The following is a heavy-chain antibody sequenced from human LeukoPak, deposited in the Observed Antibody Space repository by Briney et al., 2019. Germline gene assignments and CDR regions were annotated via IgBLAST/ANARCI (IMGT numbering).Heavy chain of an antibody. CDR3: ARDYADYVGYFFFDY. CDR2: ISGGGETT. D-gene: IGHD4-17*01. Sequence: PGGSLRLSCAASGFTFNNYAMXXXXXXXXXXXXXXXSISGGGETTYYADSAKGRFTISRDNSQNTLYLQMNSLRAEDTAVYYCARDYADYVGYFFFDYWGQGTLVTVSS. J-gene: IGHJ4*02. V-gene: IGHV3-23*01. CDR1: GFTFNNYA.